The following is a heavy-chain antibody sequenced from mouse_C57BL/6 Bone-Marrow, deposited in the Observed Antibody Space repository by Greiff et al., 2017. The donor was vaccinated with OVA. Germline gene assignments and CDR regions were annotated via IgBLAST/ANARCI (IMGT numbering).Heavy chain of an antibody. J-gene: IGHJ2*01. V-gene: IGHV14-4*01. CDR2: IDPENGDT. CDR1: GFTFKDDY. Sequence: EVQLQQSGAELVRPGASVKLSCTASGFTFKDDYMHWVKQRPEQGLEWIGWIDPENGDTEYGSKFQGKATITADKSSNTAYLQLSSLTSEDTAVYYCTTGREGNYLDFDYWGQGTTLTVSS. CDR3: TTGREGNYLDFDY. D-gene: IGHD2-1*01.